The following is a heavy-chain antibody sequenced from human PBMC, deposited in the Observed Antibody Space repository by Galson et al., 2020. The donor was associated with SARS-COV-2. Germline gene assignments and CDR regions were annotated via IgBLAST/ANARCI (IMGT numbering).Heavy chain of an antibody. Sequence: SETLSLTCTVSGDSISSASYFWGWLRPPPGKGLEWIGTIYHNGNTYYNPSPKSRVTISIDTSKNQSSLSLSSVTAADTDLYFCARDKNSGRSGFFEFWGQGSLVTVSS. CDR3: ARDKNSGRSGFFEF. CDR1: GDSISSASYF. J-gene: IGHJ4*02. CDR2: IYHNGNT. D-gene: IGHD1-26*01. V-gene: IGHV4-39*07.